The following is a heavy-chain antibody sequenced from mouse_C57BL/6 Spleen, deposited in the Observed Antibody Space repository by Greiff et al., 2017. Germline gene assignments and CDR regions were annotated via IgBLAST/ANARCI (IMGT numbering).Heavy chain of an antibody. D-gene: IGHD3-2*02. CDR2: ISSGSSTI. Sequence: EVKLVESGGGLVKPGGSLKLSCAASGFTFSDSGMHWVRQAPGKGLEWVAYISSGSSTIYYADTVKGRFTISRDNAKNTLFLQMTSLRSEDTAMYYCASDSSGPWFAYWGQGALVTVSA. CDR1: GFTFSDSG. CDR3: ASDSSGPWFAY. J-gene: IGHJ3*01. V-gene: IGHV5-17*01.